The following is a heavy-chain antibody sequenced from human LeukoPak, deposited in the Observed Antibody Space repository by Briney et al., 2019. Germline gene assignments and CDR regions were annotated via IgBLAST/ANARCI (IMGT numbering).Heavy chain of an antibody. J-gene: IGHJ2*01. D-gene: IGHD6-13*01. CDR1: GGSISSSY. Sequence: PSETLSLTCTVSGGSISSSYWSWIRQPPGKGLEWIGYIYYSGNTNYNPSLKSRVTISVDTSKNQFSLKLTSVTAADTAVYYCARVYYSRSYDYWYFDLWGRGTLVTVSS. CDR3: ARVYYSRSYDYWYFDL. V-gene: IGHV4-59*01. CDR2: IYYSGNT.